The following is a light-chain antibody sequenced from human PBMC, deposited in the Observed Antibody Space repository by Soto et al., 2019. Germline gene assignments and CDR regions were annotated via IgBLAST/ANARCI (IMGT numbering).Light chain of an antibody. Sequence: QSALTQPASVSGSPGQSITISCTGTSSDVGGYNYVSWYQQHPGKAPKLMIYEVSNRPSGVSNRFSGSKSGNMASLTISGLQAEDEADYYCSSYTSSSTPYVLGTGTKLTVL. V-gene: IGLV2-14*01. CDR3: SSYTSSSTPYV. CDR1: SSDVGGYNY. J-gene: IGLJ1*01. CDR2: EVS.